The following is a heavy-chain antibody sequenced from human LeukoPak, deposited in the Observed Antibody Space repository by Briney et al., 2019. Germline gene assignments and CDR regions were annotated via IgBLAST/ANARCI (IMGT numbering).Heavy chain of an antibody. J-gene: IGHJ4*02. V-gene: IGHV3-48*03. Sequence: PGGSLKLSCVASGFXFSSYEINWVRQAPGKGLEWVSYITSSGDTILYADSVRGRFTISRDNAKNSLYLQMNSLRAEDTAVYYCARSGTTSLFDYWGQGTLVTVSS. D-gene: IGHD1-14*01. CDR2: ITSSGDTI. CDR3: ARSGTTSLFDY. CDR1: GFXFSSYE.